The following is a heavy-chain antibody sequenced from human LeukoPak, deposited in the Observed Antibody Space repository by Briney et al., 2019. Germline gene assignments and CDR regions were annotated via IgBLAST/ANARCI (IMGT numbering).Heavy chain of an antibody. V-gene: IGHV3-30*02. CDR1: GFTFSSYG. Sequence: GGSLRLSCAAPGFTFSSYGLHWVRQAPGRGLERVAFIRYDGNNKYYADSVKGRFTISRDNSKNTLYLQMNSLRTEDTAVYYCAKGTVGAYEIDYWGQGTLVTVSS. CDR2: IRYDGNNK. D-gene: IGHD1-26*01. CDR3: AKGTVGAYEIDY. J-gene: IGHJ4*02.